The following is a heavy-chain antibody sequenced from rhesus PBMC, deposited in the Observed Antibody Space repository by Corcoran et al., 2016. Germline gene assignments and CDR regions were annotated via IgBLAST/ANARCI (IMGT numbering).Heavy chain of an antibody. CDR2: INQKTGGT. CDR1: GYTFTDYY. J-gene: IGHJ4*01. CDR3: ERDFSGSYYSRGPNY. Sequence: QVQLVQSGAEVKKPGSSVKVSCKASGYTFTDYYMHWVRQTPGQGLEGMGEINQKTGGTNYEQKFQGRVTMTKDTSTSTAYMELSSLRSEDTAVYYCERDFSGSYYSRGPNYWGQGVLVTVSS. V-gene: IGHV1-138*01. D-gene: IGHD3-16*01.